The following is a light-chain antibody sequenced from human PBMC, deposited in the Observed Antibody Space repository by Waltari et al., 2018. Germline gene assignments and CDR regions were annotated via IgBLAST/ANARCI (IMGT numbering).Light chain of an antibody. J-gene: IGKJ2*01. CDR1: QAVSNY. CDR3: QQRVSWPVT. Sequence: ELVLTQSPGTLSVSPGETATLSCRASQAVSNYLGWYQQKPGQPPRLLINDASNRAPGVPARFSGSGSGTDFTLTISSLEPEDFGVYYCQQRVSWPVTFGQGTKLEIK. CDR2: DAS. V-gene: IGKV3-11*01.